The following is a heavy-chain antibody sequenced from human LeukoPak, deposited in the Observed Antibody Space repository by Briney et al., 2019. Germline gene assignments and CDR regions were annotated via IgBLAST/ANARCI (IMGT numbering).Heavy chain of an antibody. J-gene: IGHJ4*02. CDR1: GFTFSSYG. Sequence: PGGSLRLSCAASGFTFSSYGMSWVRQAPGKGLEWVSSISSTGGTTYYADSVKGRFTISRDNSKNTLYLQMNSLRAEDTAVYYCAKTTAYYYDSSGYHLFDYWGQGTLVTVSS. CDR3: AKTTAYYYDSSGYHLFDY. D-gene: IGHD3-22*01. V-gene: IGHV3-23*01. CDR2: ISSTGGTT.